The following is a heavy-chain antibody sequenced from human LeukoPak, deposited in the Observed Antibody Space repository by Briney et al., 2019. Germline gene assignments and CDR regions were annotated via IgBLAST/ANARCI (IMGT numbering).Heavy chain of an antibody. CDR3: ARGRWLPNAFDI. CDR1: GDSINSYY. CDR2: IYYSGRT. D-gene: IGHD5-24*01. J-gene: IGHJ3*02. Sequence: KASETLSLTCTASGDSINSYYWNWIRQPPGKGLEWIGYIYYSGRTDYNPSLKSRVTISVDTSKHQFSMKLKSVTAADTAVYFCARGRWLPNAFDIWGQGTMVTVFS. V-gene: IGHV4-59*01.